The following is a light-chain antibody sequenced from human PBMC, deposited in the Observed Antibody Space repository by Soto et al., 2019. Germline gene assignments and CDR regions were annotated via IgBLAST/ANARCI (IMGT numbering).Light chain of an antibody. V-gene: IGKV3-20*01. Sequence: EIVLTQSPGTLSLSPGERATLSCRASQRVSSSYLAWYQQKPGQAPRLLIYGASSRATGIPDRFSGSGSGTDFTLTISRLEHEDVVVYFCQRYGSSPPFTFGQGTKVEI. CDR2: GAS. CDR1: QRVSSSY. J-gene: IGKJ2*01. CDR3: QRYGSSPPFT.